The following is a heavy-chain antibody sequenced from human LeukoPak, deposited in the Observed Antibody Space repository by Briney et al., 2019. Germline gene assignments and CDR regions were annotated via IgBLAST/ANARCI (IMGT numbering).Heavy chain of an antibody. CDR1: GFTLSSSW. J-gene: IGHJ4*02. Sequence: GGSLRLSCTASGFTLSSSWMSWVRQPPGRGLEWVASIKQDGSQKYYVDSVKGRFTISRDNAKNSLYLQMNSLRAEDTAVYYCARLFRDVTTFDYWGQGTLVTVSS. CDR2: IKQDGSQK. V-gene: IGHV3-7*01. CDR3: ARLFRDVTTFDY. D-gene: IGHD1-1*01.